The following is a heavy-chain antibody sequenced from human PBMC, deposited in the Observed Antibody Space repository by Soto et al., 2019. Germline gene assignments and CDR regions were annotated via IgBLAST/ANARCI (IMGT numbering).Heavy chain of an antibody. V-gene: IGHV1-69*02. CDR3: ARAGPITMVRGSGMDV. Sequence: QVQLVQSGAEVKKPGSSVKVSCKASGGTFSSYTISWVRQAPGQGLEWMGRIIPILGIANYAQKFQGRVTITADKSTSTAYMELSSLRSEDTAVYYCARAGPITMVRGSGMDVWGQGTTATVSS. CDR2: IIPILGIA. CDR1: GGTFSSYT. J-gene: IGHJ6*02. D-gene: IGHD3-10*01.